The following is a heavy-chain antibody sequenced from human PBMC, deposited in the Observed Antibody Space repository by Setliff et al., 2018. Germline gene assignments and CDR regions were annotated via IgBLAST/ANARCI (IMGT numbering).Heavy chain of an antibody. D-gene: IGHD3-9*01. V-gene: IGHV1-46*01. Sequence: GASVKVSCKASGYTFTSYYMYWVRQAPGQGFEWMGTINTGGGSASIVDQFQGRVTMTRDTSTSTAYMDLSRLTSDDTATYYCAGVDVLTASPFWGQGTLVTVSS. CDR2: INTGGGSA. J-gene: IGHJ4*02. CDR1: GYTFTSYY. CDR3: AGVDVLTASPF.